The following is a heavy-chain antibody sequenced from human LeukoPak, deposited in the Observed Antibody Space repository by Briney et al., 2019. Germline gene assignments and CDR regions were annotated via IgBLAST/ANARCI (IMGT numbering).Heavy chain of an antibody. D-gene: IGHD2-2*01. J-gene: IGHJ4*02. CDR3: ARHIWKGSCRSTSCSSLDY. Sequence: GGSLRLSCAASGFTFSNYGMEWVRQAPGKGLEWVALIWNDGNNKHYADSVKGRFSISRDNSKNTLYLQMNSLRAEDTAVFYCARHIWKGSCRSTSCSSLDYWGQGTLVTVSS. CDR1: GFTFSNYG. V-gene: IGHV3-33*01. CDR2: IWNDGNNK.